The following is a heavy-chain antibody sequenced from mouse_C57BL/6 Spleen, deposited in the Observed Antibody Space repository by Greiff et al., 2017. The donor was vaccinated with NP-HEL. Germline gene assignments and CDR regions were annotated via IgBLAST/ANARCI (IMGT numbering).Heavy chain of an antibody. Sequence: VQLQQSGPELVKPGASVKIPCKASGYTFTDYNMDWVKQSHGKSLEWIGDINPNNGGTIYNQKFKGKATLTVDKSSSTAYMELRSLTSEDTAVYYWARSGYGNYVGAMDYWRQGTSVTVSS. CDR1: GYTFTDYN. D-gene: IGHD2-1*01. CDR3: ARSGYGNYVGAMDY. CDR2: INPNNGGT. V-gene: IGHV1-18*01. J-gene: IGHJ4*01.